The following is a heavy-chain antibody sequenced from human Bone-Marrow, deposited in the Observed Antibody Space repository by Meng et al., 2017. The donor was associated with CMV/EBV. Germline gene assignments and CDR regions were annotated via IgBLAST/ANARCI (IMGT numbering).Heavy chain of an antibody. V-gene: IGHV4-59*01. CDR3: ARVDSSGWYGRGF. CDR1: GGSISSYY. Sequence: GSLRLSCTVSGGSISSYYFNWIRQPPGKGLEWIGYIYYSGSTSYNPSLQSRVTISVDTSKNQFSLKLSSGTAADTAVYYCARVDSSGWYGRGFWGQGTTVTVSS. J-gene: IGHJ6*01. D-gene: IGHD6-19*01. CDR2: IYYSGST.